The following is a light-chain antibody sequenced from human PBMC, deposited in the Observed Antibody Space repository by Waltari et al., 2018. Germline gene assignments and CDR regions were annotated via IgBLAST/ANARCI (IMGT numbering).Light chain of an antibody. V-gene: IGKV3-11*01. CDR2: DTS. CDR3: QQRGNWPLSIA. Sequence: EFVFTQSPATLSLSPGERSTLSCRASQRVSNSLSWYQQTPGQAPRLLIYDTSNRATGITTRLSGSGSGTDFTLTISSLEPEDFAVYYCQQRGNWPLSIAFGQGTRLEIK. J-gene: IGKJ5*01. CDR1: QRVSNS.